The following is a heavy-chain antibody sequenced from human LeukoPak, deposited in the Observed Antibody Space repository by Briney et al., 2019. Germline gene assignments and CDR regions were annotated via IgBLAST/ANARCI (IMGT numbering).Heavy chain of an antibody. CDR1: GGSFSGYY. Sequence: SETLSLTCAVYGGSFSGYYWSWIRQPPGKGLEWIGEINHSGSTNYNPSLKSRVTISVDTSKNQFSLKLSSVTAADTAVYYCASFGYYPEPYWGQGTLVTVSS. CDR2: INHSGST. D-gene: IGHD3-22*01. J-gene: IGHJ4*02. CDR3: ASFGYYPEPY. V-gene: IGHV4-34*01.